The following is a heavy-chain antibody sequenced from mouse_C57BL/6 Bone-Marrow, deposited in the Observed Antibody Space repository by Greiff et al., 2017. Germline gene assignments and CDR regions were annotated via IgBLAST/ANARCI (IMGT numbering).Heavy chain of an antibody. J-gene: IGHJ2*01. D-gene: IGHD1-1*01. V-gene: IGHV14-3*01. CDR1: GFNIKNTY. CDR3: ARRGETNGSSALYYFDY. Sequence: VHVKQSVAELVRPGASVKLSCTASGFNIKNTYMHWVKQRPEQGLEWIGRIDPANGNTKYAPKFQGKATITADTSSNTAYLQLSSLTSEDTAIYYCARRGETNGSSALYYFDYWGQGTTLTVSS. CDR2: IDPANGNT.